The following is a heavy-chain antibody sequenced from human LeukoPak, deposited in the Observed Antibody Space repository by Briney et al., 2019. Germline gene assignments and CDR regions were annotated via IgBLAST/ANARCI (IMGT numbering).Heavy chain of an antibody. D-gene: IGHD6-19*01. CDR1: GFTFSSYG. CDR3: AKPPPFSSGWWADVFGI. Sequence: PGGSLRLSCAASGFTFSSYGMHWVRQAPGKGLEWVAVISYDGSNKYYADSVKGRFTISRDNSKNTLYLQMNSLRAEDTAVYYCAKPPPFSSGWWADVFGIWGQGTMVTVSS. V-gene: IGHV3-30*18. J-gene: IGHJ3*02. CDR2: ISYDGSNK.